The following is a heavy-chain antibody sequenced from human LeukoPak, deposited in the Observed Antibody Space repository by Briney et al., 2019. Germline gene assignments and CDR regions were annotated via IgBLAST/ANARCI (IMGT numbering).Heavy chain of an antibody. Sequence: GGSLRLSCAASGFTFSDYYMSWIRQAPGKGLEWVSYISSSGSTIDYADSVKGRFTISRDNAKNSLYLQMNSLRAEDTAVYYCARDLYYYDSSGYQEYWGQGTLVTVSS. CDR3: ARDLYYYDSSGYQEY. J-gene: IGHJ4*02. CDR2: ISSSGSTI. V-gene: IGHV3-11*01. D-gene: IGHD3-22*01. CDR1: GFTFSDYY.